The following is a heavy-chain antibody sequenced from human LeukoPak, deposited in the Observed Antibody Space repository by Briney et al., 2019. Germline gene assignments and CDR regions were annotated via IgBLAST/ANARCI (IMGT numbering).Heavy chain of an antibody. CDR3: ASLVYDFWSGYYLDY. J-gene: IGHJ4*02. CDR2: IYYSGST. D-gene: IGHD3-3*01. CDR1: GGSISSSSYY. Sequence: SETLSLTCTVSGGSISSSSYYWGWIRQPPGKGLEWIGSIYYSGSTYYNPSLKSRVTISVDTSKNQFSLKLSSVTAADTAVYYCASLVYDFWSGYYLDYWGQGTLVTVSS. V-gene: IGHV4-39*01.